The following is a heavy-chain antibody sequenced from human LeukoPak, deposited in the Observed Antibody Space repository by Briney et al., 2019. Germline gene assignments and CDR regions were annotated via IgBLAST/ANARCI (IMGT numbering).Heavy chain of an antibody. V-gene: IGHV1-18*01. CDR3: ARGVKGAYGSGSYTYYYMDV. Sequence: ASVKVSCKASGYTFTSYGISWVRQAPGQGLEWMGWISAYNGNTNYAQKLQGRVTMTTDTSTSTAYMELRSLRSDDTAVYYCARGVKGAYGSGSYTYYYMDVWGKGTTVTISS. D-gene: IGHD3-10*01. CDR1: GYTFTSYG. J-gene: IGHJ6*03. CDR2: ISAYNGNT.